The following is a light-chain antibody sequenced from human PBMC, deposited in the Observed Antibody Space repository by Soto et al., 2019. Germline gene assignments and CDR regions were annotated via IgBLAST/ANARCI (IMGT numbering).Light chain of an antibody. CDR3: QQSFSTPT. CDR2: ATS. CDR1: QSISRY. V-gene: IGKV1-39*01. J-gene: IGKJ4*01. Sequence: DIQMTQSPSSLSASVGDRVTITCRASQSISRYLNWYQQKPGKAPKLLIYATSNLQSGVPSRFSGSGSGTDFTLTISSLQPEDFATYYCQQSFSTPTFGGGTKVDIE.